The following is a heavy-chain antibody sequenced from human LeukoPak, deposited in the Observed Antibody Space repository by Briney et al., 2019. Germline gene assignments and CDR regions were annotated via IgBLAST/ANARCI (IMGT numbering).Heavy chain of an antibody. CDR1: GYTFTSYY. CDR2: INPSGGST. J-gene: IGHJ5*02. D-gene: IGHD1-1*01. V-gene: IGHV1-46*01. Sequence: ASVKVSCKASGYTFTSYYMHCVRQAPGQGLEWMGIINPSGGSTSYAQKFQGRVTMTRDMSTSTVYMELSSLRSEDTAVYYRARDRYKEPYVGENNWFDPWGQGTLVTVSS. CDR3: ARDRYKEPYVGENNWFDP.